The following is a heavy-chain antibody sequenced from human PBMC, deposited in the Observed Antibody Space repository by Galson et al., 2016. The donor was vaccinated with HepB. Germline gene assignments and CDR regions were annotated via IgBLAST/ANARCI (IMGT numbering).Heavy chain of an antibody. J-gene: IGHJ4*02. Sequence: SVRVSCKASGYTVSTSAMNWVRQAPGQGLEWMGWISTYTGNPTYAQGFTGRFVFSLDTSVSTAYLQFSSLKADDTAVYYCASAAYGDYGAYCFDYWGQGTLVTVSS. CDR3: ASAAYGDYGAYCFDY. D-gene: IGHD4-17*01. V-gene: IGHV7-4-1*02. CDR1: GYTVSTSA. CDR2: ISTYTGNP.